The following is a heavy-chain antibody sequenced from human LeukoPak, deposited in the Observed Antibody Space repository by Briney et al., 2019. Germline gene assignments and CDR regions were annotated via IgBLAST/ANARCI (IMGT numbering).Heavy chain of an antibody. D-gene: IGHD6-13*01. CDR2: ISSSSSYI. Sequence: GGSLRLSCAASGFTFSSYSMNWVRQAPGKGLEWVSSISSSSSYIYYADSVKGRFTISRDNAMNSLYLRMNSLRAEDTAVYYCARGWGAAAATPRGYWGQGTLVTVSS. CDR3: ARGWGAAAATPRGY. J-gene: IGHJ4*02. CDR1: GFTFSSYS. V-gene: IGHV3-21*01.